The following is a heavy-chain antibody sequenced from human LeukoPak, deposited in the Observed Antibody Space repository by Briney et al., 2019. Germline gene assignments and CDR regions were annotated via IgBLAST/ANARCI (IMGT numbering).Heavy chain of an antibody. Sequence: PGGSLRLSCAASGFTVSSNYMSWVRQAPGKGLEWVSLIYSGGSTYYADSVKGRFTISRDNSKNTLYLQMNSLRAEDTAVYYCARGGVYSYGNYFDCWGQGTLVTVSS. CDR1: GFTVSSNY. D-gene: IGHD5-18*01. CDR2: IYSGGST. J-gene: IGHJ4*02. CDR3: ARGGVYSYGNYFDC. V-gene: IGHV3-66*01.